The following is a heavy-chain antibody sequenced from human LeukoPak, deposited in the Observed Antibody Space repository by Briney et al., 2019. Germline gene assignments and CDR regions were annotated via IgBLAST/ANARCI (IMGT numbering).Heavy chain of an antibody. V-gene: IGHV3-21*01. Sequence: GGSLRLSCAASGFTFSSDSMNWVRQAPGKGLEWVSSISSSSSYIYYADSVKGRFTISRDNAKNSLYLQMNSLRAEDTAVYYCARDPNLYDILTGIFDYWGQGTLVTVSS. CDR3: ARDPNLYDILTGIFDY. J-gene: IGHJ4*02. CDR1: GFTFSSDS. CDR2: ISSSSSYI. D-gene: IGHD3-9*01.